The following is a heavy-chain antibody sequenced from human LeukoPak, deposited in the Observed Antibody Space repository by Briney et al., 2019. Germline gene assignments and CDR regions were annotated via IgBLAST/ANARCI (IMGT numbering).Heavy chain of an antibody. J-gene: IGHJ4*02. CDR2: ISSSSSYI. CDR3: ARDRASSPFDY. V-gene: IGHV3-21*01. D-gene: IGHD6-13*01. CDR1: GFTFSSYS. Sequence: GGSLRLSCAASGFTFSSYSMNWVRQAPGKGLEWVSSISSSSSYIYYADSVKGRFTISRDNAKNSLYLQMNSLRAEDTAVYYCARDRASSPFDYWGQGTLVTVSS.